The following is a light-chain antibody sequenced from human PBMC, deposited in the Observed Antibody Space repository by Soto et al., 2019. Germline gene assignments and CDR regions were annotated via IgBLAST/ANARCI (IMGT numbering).Light chain of an antibody. CDR3: QSYDTRLSGYVV. CDR2: DNT. V-gene: IGLV1-40*01. CDR1: SSNIGAGYD. Sequence: QPVLTQPPSVSGAPGQRVTISCTGSSSNIGAGYDVHWYQQLPGTAPKLLIYDNTNRPSGVPDRFSGSKSGTSASLAITGLQAEDEADYYCQSYDTRLSGYVVFGGGTQLTVL. J-gene: IGLJ2*01.